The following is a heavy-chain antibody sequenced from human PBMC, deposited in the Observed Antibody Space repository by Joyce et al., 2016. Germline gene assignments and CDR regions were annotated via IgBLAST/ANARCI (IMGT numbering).Heavy chain of an antibody. V-gene: IGHV1-18*01. D-gene: IGHD3-22*01. Sequence: QVQLVQSGSEVKKPGASVEVSCKASGYIFTTYGINWVRQAPGQGFEWMGLISAHQGNTKYAQKFQGRVTMTIDTSTSTAYMELESLRSDDTAVYYCARDIHYYNSSGYYWGAFDIWGQGTMVSVSS. CDR2: ISAHQGNT. CDR3: ARDIHYYNSSGYYWGAFDI. CDR1: GYIFTTYG. J-gene: IGHJ3*02.